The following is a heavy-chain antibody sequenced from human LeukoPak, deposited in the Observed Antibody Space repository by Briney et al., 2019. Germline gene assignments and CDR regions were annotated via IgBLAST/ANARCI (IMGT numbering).Heavy chain of an antibody. J-gene: IGHJ6*03. Sequence: SETLSLTCAVYGGSFSGYYWSWIRQPPGKGLEWIGEINHSGSTNYNPSLKSRVTISVDTSKNQFSLKLSSVTAADTAVYYCARSVEGYCSGGSCYSYYYYMNVWGKGTTVTVSS. CDR1: GGSFSGYY. D-gene: IGHD2-15*01. CDR3: ARSVEGYCSGGSCYSYYYYMNV. V-gene: IGHV4-34*01. CDR2: INHSGST.